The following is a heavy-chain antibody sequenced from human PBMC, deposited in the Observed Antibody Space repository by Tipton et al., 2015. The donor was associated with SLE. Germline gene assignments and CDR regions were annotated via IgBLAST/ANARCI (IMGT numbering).Heavy chain of an antibody. J-gene: IGHJ6*03. V-gene: IGHV4-59*12. CDR3: ARRGAGYCSSTSCYGFYYYYYMDV. CDR2: IYYSGST. CDR1: GGSFSGYY. Sequence: LRLSCAVYGGSFSGYYWSWIRQPPGKGLEWIGYIYYSGSTNSNPSLKSRVTISVDTSKNQFSLKLSSVTAADTAVYYCARRGAGYCSSTSCYGFYYYYYMDVWGKGTTVTVTS. D-gene: IGHD2-2*01.